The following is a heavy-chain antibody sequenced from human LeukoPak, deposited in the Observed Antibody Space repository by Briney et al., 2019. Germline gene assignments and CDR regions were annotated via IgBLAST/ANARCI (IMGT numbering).Heavy chain of an antibody. CDR3: ARVGCSGGNCYSFWFDP. D-gene: IGHD2-15*01. CDR2: IKQVGREK. CDR1: GFTFSNYW. V-gene: IGHV3-7*01. J-gene: IGHJ5*02. Sequence: PGGSLRLSCAPPGFTFSNYWMIWVRQAPGKGLDWVAKIKQVGREKYYVDFVQGRFTITRDNAKNTLYLQMNSLRAEDTAVYDCARVGCSGGNCYSFWFDPWGRGTLVTVSS.